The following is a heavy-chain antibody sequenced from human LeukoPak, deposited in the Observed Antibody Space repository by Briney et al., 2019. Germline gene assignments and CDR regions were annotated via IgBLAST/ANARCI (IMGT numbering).Heavy chain of an antibody. CDR2: IYDSGST. Sequence: SETLSLICTVSGGSIRSYYWSWSRQPPGKGLEWIGYIYDSGSTNYNPSLKSRVTISVDTSKNQFSLKLSSVTAADTAIYFCARVPQLLAFDFWGQGTMVAVSS. CDR3: ARVPQLLAFDF. J-gene: IGHJ3*01. V-gene: IGHV4-59*01. CDR1: GGSIRSYY. D-gene: IGHD2-2*01.